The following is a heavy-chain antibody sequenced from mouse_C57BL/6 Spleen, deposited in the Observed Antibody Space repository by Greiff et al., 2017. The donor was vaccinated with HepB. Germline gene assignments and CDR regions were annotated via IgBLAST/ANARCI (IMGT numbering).Heavy chain of an antibody. V-gene: IGHV1-81*01. D-gene: IGHD1-1*01. Sequence: QVHVKQSGAELARPGASVKLSCKASGYTFTSYGISWVKQRTGQGLEWIGEIYPRSGNTYYNEKFKGKATLTADKSSSTAYMELRSLTSEDSAVYFCARVVAPFDYWGQGTTLTVSS. CDR2: IYPRSGNT. J-gene: IGHJ2*01. CDR1: GYTFTSYG. CDR3: ARVVAPFDY.